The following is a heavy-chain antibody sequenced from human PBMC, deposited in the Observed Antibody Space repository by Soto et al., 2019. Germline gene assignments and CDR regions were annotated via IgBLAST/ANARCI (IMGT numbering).Heavy chain of an antibody. CDR1: GGSISSGDYY. Sequence: QVQLQESGPGLVKPSQTLSLTCTVSGGSISSGDYYWGWIRQPPGKGLEWIGYIYYSGSTYYNPSLKSRVTISVDTSKNQFSLKLSSVTAADTAVYYCAREGYCSGGSCYKGYYGMDVWGQGTTVTVSS. V-gene: IGHV4-30-4*01. CDR2: IYYSGST. CDR3: AREGYCSGGSCYKGYYGMDV. D-gene: IGHD2-15*01. J-gene: IGHJ6*02.